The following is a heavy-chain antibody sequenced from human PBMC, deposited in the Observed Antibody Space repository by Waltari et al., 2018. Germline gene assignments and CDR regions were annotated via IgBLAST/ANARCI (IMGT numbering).Heavy chain of an antibody. V-gene: IGHV3-21*01. Sequence: EVQLVESGGGLVKPGGSLRLSCPASGFTFRSYSMNWVRQAPGKGLEWVSSISSSSSYIYYADSVKGRFTISRDNDKNSLYLQMNSLRAEDTAVYYCAREEGSYGRPYYYYYMDVWGKGTTVTVSS. CDR3: AREEGSYGRPYYYYYMDV. CDR2: ISSSSSYI. CDR1: GFTFRSYS. D-gene: IGHD1-26*01. J-gene: IGHJ6*03.